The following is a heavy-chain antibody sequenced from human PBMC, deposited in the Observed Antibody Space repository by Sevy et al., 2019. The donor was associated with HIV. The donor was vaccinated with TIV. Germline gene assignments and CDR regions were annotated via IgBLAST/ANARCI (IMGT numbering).Heavy chain of an antibody. D-gene: IGHD5-18*01. CDR1: GFTFSGYW. CDR3: ARDSPGYGAYDY. J-gene: IGHJ4*02. Sequence: GGCLRLSCAASGFTFSGYWMNWVRQAPGKGLEWVANIKEDGSAEYYVDSVKGRFTISRDNAKNSLFLQLNSLRVEDTAMYYCARDSPGYGAYDYLGQGTLVTVSS. CDR2: IKEDGSAE. V-gene: IGHV3-7*01.